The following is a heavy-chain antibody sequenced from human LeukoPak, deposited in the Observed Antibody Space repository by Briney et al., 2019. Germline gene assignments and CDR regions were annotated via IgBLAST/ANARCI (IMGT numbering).Heavy chain of an antibody. D-gene: IGHD6-19*01. V-gene: IGHV3-66*01. J-gene: IGHJ4*02. CDR1: GGSISSYY. Sequence: ETLSLTCTVSGGSISSYYWSWIRQPPGKGLEWVSVIYSGGSTYYADSVKGRFTISRDNSKNTLYLQMNSLRAEDTAVYYCARGSGWVFDYWGQGTLVTVSS. CDR3: ARGSGWVFDY. CDR2: IYSGGST.